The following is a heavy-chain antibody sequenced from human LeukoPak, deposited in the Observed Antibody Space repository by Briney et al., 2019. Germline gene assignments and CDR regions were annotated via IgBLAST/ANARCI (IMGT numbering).Heavy chain of an antibody. CDR2: INHSGST. V-gene: IGHV4-34*01. Sequence: PSETLSLTCAVYGGSFSGYYWSWIRQPPGKGLEWIGEINHSGSTNYNPSLKSRVTISVDTSKNQFSLKLSSVTAADTAVYYCASPGIAVAGPWDDAFDIWGQGTMVTVSS. CDR3: ASPGIAVAGPWDDAFDI. CDR1: GGSFSGYY. D-gene: IGHD6-19*01. J-gene: IGHJ3*02.